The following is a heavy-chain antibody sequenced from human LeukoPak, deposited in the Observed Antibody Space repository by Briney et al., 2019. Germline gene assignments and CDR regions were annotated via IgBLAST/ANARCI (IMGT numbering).Heavy chain of an antibody. Sequence: PGGSLRLSCAASGFTFSSYSMNWVRQAPGKGLDWVSSISSSSSYIYYADSVKGRFTISRDNAKNSLYLQMNSLRADDTAVYYCARAPFPGLAPAPPFDWGQGTLVTVSS. CDR2: ISSSSSYI. V-gene: IGHV3-21*01. J-gene: IGHJ4*02. CDR3: ARAPFPGLAPAPPFD. CDR1: GFTFSSYS. D-gene: IGHD6-13*01.